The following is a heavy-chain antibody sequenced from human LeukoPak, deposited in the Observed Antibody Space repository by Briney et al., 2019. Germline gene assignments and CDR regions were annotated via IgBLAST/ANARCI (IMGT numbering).Heavy chain of an antibody. CDR2: INHSGST. CDR1: GGSFSGYY. CDR3: ARDRYYYSYGDYSYMDV. J-gene: IGHJ6*03. D-gene: IGHD3-10*01. V-gene: IGHV4-34*01. Sequence: SETLSLTCAVYGGSFSGYYWSWIRQPPGKGLEWIGEINHSGSTNYNPSLKSRVTISVDTSKNQFSLKLSSVTAADTAVYYCARDRYYYSYGDYSYMDVWGKGTTVTISS.